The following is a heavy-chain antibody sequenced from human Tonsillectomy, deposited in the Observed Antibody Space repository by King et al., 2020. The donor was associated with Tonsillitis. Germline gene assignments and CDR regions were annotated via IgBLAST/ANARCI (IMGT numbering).Heavy chain of an antibody. CDR2: IYYSGST. D-gene: IGHD2-2*01. CDR1: GGSISSYY. V-gene: IGHV4-59*01. Sequence: QLQESGPGLVKPSETLSLTCTVSGGSISSYYWSWIRQPPGKGLEWIGYIYYSGSTNYNPSLKSRVTISVDTSKNQFSLKLSSVTAADTAVYYCARGPSRTSHWNYWGQGTLVTVSS. J-gene: IGHJ4*02. CDR3: ARGPSRTSHWNY.